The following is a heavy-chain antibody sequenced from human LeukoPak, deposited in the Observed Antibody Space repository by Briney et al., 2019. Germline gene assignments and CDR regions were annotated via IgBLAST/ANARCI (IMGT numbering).Heavy chain of an antibody. Sequence: SVKVSCKASGGTFSSYAISWVRQAPGQGLEWMGRIIPILGIANYAQKFQGRVTITADKSTSTAYMELSSLRSEDTAVYYCATHARSSGWVNWLDPWGQGTLVTVSS. J-gene: IGHJ5*02. CDR3: ATHARSSGWVNWLDP. CDR2: IIPILGIA. D-gene: IGHD6-19*01. V-gene: IGHV1-69*04. CDR1: GGTFSSYA.